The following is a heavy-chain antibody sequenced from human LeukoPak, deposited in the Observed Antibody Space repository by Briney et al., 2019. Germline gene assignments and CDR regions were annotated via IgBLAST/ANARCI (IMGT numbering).Heavy chain of an antibody. D-gene: IGHD3-10*01. J-gene: IGHJ3*02. CDR3: AKDYMYYTDAFDI. Sequence: GGSLRLSCAASGFTFSRHGMNWVRQAPGKGLEWISGISPSADITYYADSVKGRFTISRDNAKNSLYLQMNSLRAEDTALYYCAKDYMYYTDAFDIWGQGTMVTVSS. V-gene: IGHV3-23*01. CDR2: ISPSADIT. CDR1: GFTFSRHG.